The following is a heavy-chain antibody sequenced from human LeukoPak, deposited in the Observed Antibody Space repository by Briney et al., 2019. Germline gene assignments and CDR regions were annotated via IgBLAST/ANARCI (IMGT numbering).Heavy chain of an antibody. V-gene: IGHV4-38-2*02. J-gene: IGHJ4*02. CDR1: GYSISSGYY. CDR3: AAASSSTMDSSSTSCYYFDY. Sequence: SETLSLTCTVSGYSISSGYYWGWIRQPPGKGLEWIGSIYHSGSTCYNPSLKSRVTISVDTSKNQFSLKLSSVTAADTAVYYCAAASSSTMDSSSTSCYYFDYWGQGTLVTVSS. CDR2: IYHSGST. D-gene: IGHD2-2*01.